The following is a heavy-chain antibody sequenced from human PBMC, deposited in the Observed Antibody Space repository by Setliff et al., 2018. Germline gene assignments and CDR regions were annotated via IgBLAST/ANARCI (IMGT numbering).Heavy chain of an antibody. CDR1: GYSFTDYY. J-gene: IGHJ5*02. CDR2: INPKSGGT. Sequence: GASVKVSCKASGYSFTDYYMHWVRQVPGRGLEWMGWINPKSGGTRYAQKFQGRVTTTRDTSISTAYMELSSLRSDDTAVYYCARDGISWLMWFDPWGQGTLVTVSS. CDR3: ARDGISWLMWFDP. D-gene: IGHD3-16*01. V-gene: IGHV1-2*02.